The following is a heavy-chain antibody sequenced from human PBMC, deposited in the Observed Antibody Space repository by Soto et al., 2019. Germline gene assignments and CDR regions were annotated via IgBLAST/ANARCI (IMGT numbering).Heavy chain of an antibody. CDR3: ARDSSGSYSLGC. CDR1: GFTFSSYG. Sequence: QVQLVESGGGVVQPGRSLRLSCAASGFTFSSYGMHWVRQAPGKGLEWVAVIWYDGSNKYYADSVKGRFTISRDNSKNTLYLQMNSLRAEDTAVYYCARDSSGSYSLGCWSQGTLVTVSS. CDR2: IWYDGSNK. V-gene: IGHV3-33*01. D-gene: IGHD1-26*01. J-gene: IGHJ4*02.